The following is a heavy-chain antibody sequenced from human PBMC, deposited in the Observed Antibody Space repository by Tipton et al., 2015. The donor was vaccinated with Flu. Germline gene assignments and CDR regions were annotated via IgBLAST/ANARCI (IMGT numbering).Heavy chain of an antibody. CDR2: IYYSGST. V-gene: IGHV4-59*08. CDR1: GGSISSYY. Sequence: LRLSCTVSGGSISSYYWSWIRQPPGKGLEWIGYIYYSGSTNYNPSLKSRVTISVDTSKNQFSLKLSSVTAADTAVYYCARLHMVRGVIWGQGTLVTVFS. CDR3: ARLHMVRGVI. J-gene: IGHJ4*02. D-gene: IGHD3-10*01.